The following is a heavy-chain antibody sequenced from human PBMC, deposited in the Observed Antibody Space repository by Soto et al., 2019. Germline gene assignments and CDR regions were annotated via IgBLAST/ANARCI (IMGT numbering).Heavy chain of an antibody. V-gene: IGHV3-23*01. CDR2: ISGSGGST. CDR1: GFTFSSYA. Sequence: EVQLLESGGGLVQPGGSLRLSCAASGFTFSSYAMSWVRQAPGKGLEWVAAISGSGGSTYYADSVKGRFTTSRDNSKNTLDLQMNSLRAEDTAVYYSAKDPAGGTPIAGYWGQGTLVTVSS. D-gene: IGHD2-15*01. CDR3: AKDPAGGTPIAGY. J-gene: IGHJ4*02.